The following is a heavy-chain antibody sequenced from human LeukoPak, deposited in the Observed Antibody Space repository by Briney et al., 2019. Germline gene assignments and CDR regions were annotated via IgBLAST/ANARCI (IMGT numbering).Heavy chain of an antibody. CDR1: GVSSSSYD. V-gene: IGHV4-59*01. D-gene: IGHD6-13*01. CDR3: ARGGGSSWGDAFDI. Sequence: SETLILTCTDSGVSSSSYDLSWIRQPPGKGLEWIGDIYYNGSTNYNPSLKSRVTISVDTSKNQFSLKMSSVTAADTAVYYCARGGGSSWGDAFDIWGQGTMVTVSS. J-gene: IGHJ3*02. CDR2: IYYNGST.